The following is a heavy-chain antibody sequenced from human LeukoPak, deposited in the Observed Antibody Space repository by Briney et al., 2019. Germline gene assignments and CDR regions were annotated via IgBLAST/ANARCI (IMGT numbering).Heavy chain of an antibody. J-gene: IGHJ3*02. D-gene: IGHD3-16*02. CDR1: GYTFTSYG. Sequence: ASVKASCKASGYTFTSYGISWVRQAPGQGLEWMGWISAYNGNTNYAQKLQGRVTMTTDTSTSTAYMELRSLRSDDTAVYYCAREGSYDYIWGSYRYTDAFDIWGQGTMVTVSS. CDR3: AREGSYDYIWGSYRYTDAFDI. CDR2: ISAYNGNT. V-gene: IGHV1-18*01.